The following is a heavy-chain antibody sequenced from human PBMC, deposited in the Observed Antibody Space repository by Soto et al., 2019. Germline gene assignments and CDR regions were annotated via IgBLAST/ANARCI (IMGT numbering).Heavy chain of an antibody. CDR1: GGTFSSYA. J-gene: IGHJ4*02. Sequence: QVQLVQSGAEVKKPGPSVKVSCKASGGTFSSYAISWVRQAPGQGLEWMGGIIPIFGTANYAQKFQGSVTITADESTSKAYMELRTLRSEDTAVYYCARSVVEMATISIFDYWGQGTLVTVSS. CDR2: IIPIFGTA. D-gene: IGHD5-12*01. V-gene: IGHV1-69*12. CDR3: ARSVVEMATISIFDY.